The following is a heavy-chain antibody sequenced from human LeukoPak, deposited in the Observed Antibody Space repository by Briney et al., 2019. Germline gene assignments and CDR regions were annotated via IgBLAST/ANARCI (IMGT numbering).Heavy chain of an antibody. D-gene: IGHD1-26*01. J-gene: IGHJ4*02. CDR2: IYYSGST. V-gene: IGHV4-59*08. CDR1: GGSISSYY. Sequence: PSETLSLTCTVSGGSISSYYWSWIRQPPGKGLEWIGYIYYSGSTSYNPSLKSRVSISIDTSKNQFSLKLSSVTAADTAVYYCARQNVKVGAPPFDLWGQGTLVTVSS. CDR3: ARQNVKVGAPPFDL.